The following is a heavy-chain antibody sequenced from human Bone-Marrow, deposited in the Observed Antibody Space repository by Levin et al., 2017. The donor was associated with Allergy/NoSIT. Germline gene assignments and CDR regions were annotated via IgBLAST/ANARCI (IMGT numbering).Heavy chain of an antibody. J-gene: IGHJ4*02. D-gene: IGHD3-22*01. CDR2: ISYDGSNK. Sequence: SCAASGFTFSSYAMHWVRQAPGKGLEWVAVISYDGSNKYYADSVKGRFTISRDNSKNTLYLQMNSLRAEDTAVYYCARDLYDSSGYYPPYLDYWGQGTLVTVSS. CDR1: GFTFSSYA. CDR3: ARDLYDSSGYYPPYLDY. V-gene: IGHV3-30-3*01.